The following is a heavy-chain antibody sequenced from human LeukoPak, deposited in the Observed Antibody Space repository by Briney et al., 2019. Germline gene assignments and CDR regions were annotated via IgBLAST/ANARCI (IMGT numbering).Heavy chain of an antibody. V-gene: IGHV4-39*07. CDR2: FYYYRST. CDR1: GGSITSNYYY. CDR3: ARGSLTGGTYYRDTPTIAPFDY. Sequence: SETLSLTCTVSGGSITSNYYYWGWLRQPPGKGLEWIGSFYYYRSTYYNPSLKSRVAISVDTSKNQFSLKLSSVTAADTAVYYCARGSLTGGTYYRDTPTIAPFDYWGPGTLVTVSS. D-gene: IGHD1-26*01. J-gene: IGHJ4*02.